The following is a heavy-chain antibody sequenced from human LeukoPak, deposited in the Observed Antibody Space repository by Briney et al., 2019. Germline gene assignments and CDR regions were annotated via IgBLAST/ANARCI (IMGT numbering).Heavy chain of an antibody. CDR2: IYYSGST. V-gene: IGHV4-30-4*02. CDR3: ARAPVYSGTFFDY. Sequence: SETPSLTCTVSGGSISSGDYYWSWIRQPPGKGLEWIAYIYYSGSTYYNPSLKSRVTISLDTSKNQFSLKLSSVTAADTAVYYCARAPVYSGTFFDYWGQGTLVTVSS. D-gene: IGHD1-26*01. J-gene: IGHJ4*02. CDR1: GGSISSGDYY.